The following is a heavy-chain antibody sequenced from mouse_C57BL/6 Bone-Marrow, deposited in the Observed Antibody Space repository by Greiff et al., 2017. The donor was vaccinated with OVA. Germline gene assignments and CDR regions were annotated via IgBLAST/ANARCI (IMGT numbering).Heavy chain of an antibody. D-gene: IGHD1-1*01. Sequence: EVNVVESGGGLVKPGGSLKLSCAASGFTFSSYAMSWVRQTPEQRLEWVATISDGGSYTYYPDNVKGRFTISRDTAKNHLSLQMSHLKSEDTAMYYCARDPLYYYGSSPWFAYWGQGTLVTVSA. CDR1: GFTFSSYA. V-gene: IGHV5-4*01. CDR2: ISDGGSYT. CDR3: ARDPLYYYGSSPWFAY. J-gene: IGHJ3*01.